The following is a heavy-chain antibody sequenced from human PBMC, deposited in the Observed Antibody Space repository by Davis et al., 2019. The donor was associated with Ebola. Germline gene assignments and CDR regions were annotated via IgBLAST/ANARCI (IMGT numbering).Heavy chain of an antibody. CDR1: GGFVSSGGYS. CDR3: ASRPITLVRDGAFDV. CDR2: YYYTGTT. Sequence: MPSETLSLTCTVSGGFVSSGGYSWSWIRQPPGKGLEWIGHYYYTGTTHYNPSLKSRVTISVDTSKNQFSLKLTSLTAADTAVYYCASRPITLVRDGAFDVWGQGTMVSVSS. J-gene: IGHJ3*01. D-gene: IGHD3-10*01. V-gene: IGHV4-61*08.